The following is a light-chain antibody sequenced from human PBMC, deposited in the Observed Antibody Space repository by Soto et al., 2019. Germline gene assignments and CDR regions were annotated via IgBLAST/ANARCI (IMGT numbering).Light chain of an antibody. V-gene: IGLV2-14*01. CDR1: SSDVGGYNY. CDR3: SSYTSSSTSLYV. J-gene: IGLJ1*01. Sequence: QSALTQPASVSGSPGQSITISCTGTSSDVGGYNYVSWYQQHPGKAPKLMIYDVSNRPSGVSNRFSGSKSGNTASLTISRLQAEDEADYYCSSYTSSSTSLYVFGTGTKLTVL. CDR2: DVS.